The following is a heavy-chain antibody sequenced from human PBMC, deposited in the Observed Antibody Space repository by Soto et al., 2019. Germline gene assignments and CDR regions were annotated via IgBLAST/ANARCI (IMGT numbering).Heavy chain of an antibody. D-gene: IGHD3-10*02. V-gene: IGHV2-5*01. J-gene: IGHJ3*02. CDR3: AHRSLFQKGAFDI. CDR2: IYWNDDK. CDR1: GFSLSTSGVG. Sequence: QITLKESGPTLVKPTQTLTLTCTFSGFSLSTSGVGLGWIRQPPGKALEWLALIYWNDDKRYSPSLKSRLTITQAAAENQVVLTMINVDPVDTAKSYGAHRSLFQKGAFDIWGQGTVVPVSS.